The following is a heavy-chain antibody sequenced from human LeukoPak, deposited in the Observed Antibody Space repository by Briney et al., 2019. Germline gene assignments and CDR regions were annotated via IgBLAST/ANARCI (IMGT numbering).Heavy chain of an antibody. J-gene: IGHJ4*02. CDR2: ISYDGSNK. CDR3: ARGQMWLPEES. D-gene: IGHD5-18*01. V-gene: IGHV3-30-3*01. CDR1: GFTFTYYA. Sequence: GALRLSCAASGFTFTYYAMHWVRQAPGKGLEWVTVISYDGSNKYYADSVKGRFTISRDNSKSTLYLQMNSLKAEDTAVYYCARGQMWLPEESWGQGTLVTVSS.